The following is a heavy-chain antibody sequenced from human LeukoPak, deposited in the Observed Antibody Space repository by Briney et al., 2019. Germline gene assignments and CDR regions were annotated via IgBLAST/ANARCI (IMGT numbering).Heavy chain of an antibody. V-gene: IGHV3-7*01. D-gene: IGHD5-12*01. Sequence: GGSLRLSCAASGFTFRSYWMSWVRQAPGKGLEWVANINQGGSVKYYVDSVKGRFTISRDDAKNSLYVQMNSLRDEDTAVYYCASGGYSGWNLEYWGQGTLVTVSS. CDR3: ASGGYSGWNLEY. J-gene: IGHJ4*02. CDR1: GFTFRSYW. CDR2: INQGGSVK.